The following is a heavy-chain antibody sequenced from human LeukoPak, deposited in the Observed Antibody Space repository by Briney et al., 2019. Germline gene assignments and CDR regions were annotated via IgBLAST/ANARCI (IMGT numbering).Heavy chain of an antibody. CDR2: IYYSGST. V-gene: IGHV4-59*01. Sequence: SETLSLTCTVSGGSISSYYWSWLRQPPGKGLEWIGYIYYSGSTNYNPSLKSRVTISVDTSKNQFSLKLSSVTAADTAVYYCARGYYDFWSGPSGAYYFDYWGQGTLVTVSS. D-gene: IGHD3-3*01. J-gene: IGHJ4*02. CDR3: ARGYYDFWSGPSGAYYFDY. CDR1: GGSISSYY.